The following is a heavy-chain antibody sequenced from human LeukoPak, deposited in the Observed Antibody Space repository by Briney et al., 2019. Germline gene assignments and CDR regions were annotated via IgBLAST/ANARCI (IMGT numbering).Heavy chain of an antibody. CDR3: ARGITMVRGAISWFDP. D-gene: IGHD3-10*01. V-gene: IGHV5-51*01. CDR2: IYLGDSDT. J-gene: IGHJ5*02. Sequence: GESLKISCTGSGYNFAHDWIGWVRQMPGKGLEWMGIIYLGDSDTRYSPSFQGQVTISADKSISTAYLQWSSLKASDTAMYYCARGITMVRGAISWFDPWGQGTLDTVSS. CDR1: GYNFAHDW.